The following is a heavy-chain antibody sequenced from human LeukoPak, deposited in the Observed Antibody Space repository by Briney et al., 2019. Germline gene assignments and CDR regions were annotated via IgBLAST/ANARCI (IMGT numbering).Heavy chain of an antibody. Sequence: SETLSLTCTVSGGSISSSSYYWGWIRQPPGKGLEWIGSIYYSGSTYYNPSLKSRVTISVDTSKNQFSLKLSSVTAADTAVYYFARHSIVVAIGYWGQGTLVTVSS. CDR1: GGSISSSSYY. CDR2: IYYSGST. J-gene: IGHJ4*02. CDR3: ARHSIVVAIGY. D-gene: IGHD3-22*01. V-gene: IGHV4-39*01.